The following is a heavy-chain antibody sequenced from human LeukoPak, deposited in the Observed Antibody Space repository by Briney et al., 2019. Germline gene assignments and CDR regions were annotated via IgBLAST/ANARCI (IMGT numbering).Heavy chain of an antibody. J-gene: IGHJ4*02. CDR1: GGSIRSYY. CDR3: ANLDTAMV. Sequence: SETLSLTCTVPGGSIRSYYWSWIRQPPGKGLEWIGYIYYSRSTNYNPSLKSRVTISVDTSKNQFSLKLSSVTAADTAVYYCANLDTAMVWGQGTLVTVSS. D-gene: IGHD5-18*01. V-gene: IGHV4-59*08. CDR2: IYYSRST.